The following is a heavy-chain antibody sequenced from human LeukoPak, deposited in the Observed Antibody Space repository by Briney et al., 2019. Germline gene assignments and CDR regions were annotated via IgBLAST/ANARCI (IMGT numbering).Heavy chain of an antibody. CDR2: INHSGST. Sequence: SETLSLTCAVYGGSFSGYYWSWIRQPPGKGLEWIGEINHSGSTNYNPSLKSRVTISVDTSKNQFSLKLSSVTAADTAVYYCARMGVGWYSSGSTHSGYFDYWGQGTLVTVSS. CDR3: ARMGVGWYSSGSTHSGYFDY. D-gene: IGHD6-19*01. V-gene: IGHV4-34*01. CDR1: GGSFSGYY. J-gene: IGHJ4*02.